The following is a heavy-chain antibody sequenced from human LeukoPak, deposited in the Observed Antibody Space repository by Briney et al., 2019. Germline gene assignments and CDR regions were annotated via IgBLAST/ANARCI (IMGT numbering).Heavy chain of an antibody. D-gene: IGHD7-27*01. CDR3: ARGTGYCLDP. Sequence: GGSLRPSCAASGFTFSSYEMNWVRQAPGKGLEWVSYISSSGSTIYYADSVKGRFTLSRDNAKNSLYLQMNSLRAEDTAVYYCARGTGYCLDPWGQGTLVTVSS. V-gene: IGHV3-48*03. J-gene: IGHJ5*02. CDR1: GFTFSSYE. CDR2: ISSSGSTI.